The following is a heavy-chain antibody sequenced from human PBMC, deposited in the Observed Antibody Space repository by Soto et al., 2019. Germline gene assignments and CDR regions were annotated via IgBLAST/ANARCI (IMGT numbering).Heavy chain of an antibody. CDR2: IYYSGST. CDR1: GGSVSSGSYY. J-gene: IGHJ4*02. Sequence: QVQLQESGPGLVKPSETLSLTCTVSGGSVSSGSYYWSWIRQPPGKGLEWIGYIYYSGSTNYNPSLMSRVTISVNTSKTQTSLKLSSVPAADTAVYYCARKRDSCGRYSFDYWGQGTLVTVSS. CDR3: ARKRDSCGRYSFDY. D-gene: IGHD5-18*01. V-gene: IGHV4-61*01.